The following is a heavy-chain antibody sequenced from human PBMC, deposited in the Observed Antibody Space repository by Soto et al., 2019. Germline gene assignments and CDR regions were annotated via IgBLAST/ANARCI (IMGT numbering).Heavy chain of an antibody. CDR1: GFTFTSSA. CDR3: AATALGYCSSTSCIGYYYYGMDV. Sequence: QMQLVQSGPEVKKPGTSVKVSCKASGFTFTSSAMQWVRQARGQRLEWIGWIVVGSGNTNYAQKFQERVTITRDMSTSTAYMELSSLRSEDTAVYYCAATALGYCSSTSCIGYYYYGMDVWGQGTTVTVSS. D-gene: IGHD2-2*01. J-gene: IGHJ6*02. V-gene: IGHV1-58*02. CDR2: IVVGSGNT.